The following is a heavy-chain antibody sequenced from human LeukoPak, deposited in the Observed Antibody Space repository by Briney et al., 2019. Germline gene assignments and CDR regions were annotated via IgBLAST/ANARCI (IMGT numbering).Heavy chain of an antibody. J-gene: IGHJ4*02. CDR1: GGSVSSGSYY. CDR3: ARDSSIAAHYFDY. D-gene: IGHD6-6*01. CDR2: IDYSGSA. Sequence: SETLSLTCIVSGGSVSSGSYYWSWIRQPPGKELEWIGYIDYSGSAKYNPSLKSRDTISVDTSKNQFSLKLSSVTAADTAVYFCARDSSIAAHYFDYWGQGTQVTVSS. V-gene: IGHV4-61*01.